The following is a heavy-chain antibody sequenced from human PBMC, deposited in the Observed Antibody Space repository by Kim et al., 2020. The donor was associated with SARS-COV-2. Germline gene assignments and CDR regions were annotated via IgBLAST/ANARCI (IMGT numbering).Heavy chain of an antibody. CDR3: ARDISSGSYSY. V-gene: IGHV4-31*02. CDR2: T. J-gene: IGHJ4*02. Sequence: TYYTPSLKSRVTISVDTSKNQFSLKLSSVTAADTAVYYCARDISSGSYSYWGQGTLVTVSS. D-gene: IGHD1-26*01.